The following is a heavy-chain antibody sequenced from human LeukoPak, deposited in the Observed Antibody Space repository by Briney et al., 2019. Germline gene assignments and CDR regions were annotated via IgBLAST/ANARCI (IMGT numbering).Heavy chain of an antibody. Sequence: GASVKVSCKASGYTFTGQYLHWVRQAPGQGLEWMGFINPNSGGTNYAQKFQGRVTMTRDTSISTAYMELSSLTSDDTAVYYCARDLEGYHYGSGNYPQWGQGTLITVSS. CDR3: ARDLEGYHYGSGNYPQ. V-gene: IGHV1-2*02. CDR2: INPNSGGT. D-gene: IGHD3-10*01. CDR1: GYTFTGQY. J-gene: IGHJ4*02.